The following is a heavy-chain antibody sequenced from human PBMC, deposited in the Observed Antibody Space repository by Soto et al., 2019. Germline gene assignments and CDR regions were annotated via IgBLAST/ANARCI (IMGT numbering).Heavy chain of an antibody. CDR3: ARAGSSWTNYYYYGMDV. D-gene: IGHD6-13*01. J-gene: IGHJ6*02. CDR2: INPNSGGT. Sequence: QVQLVQSGAEVKKPGASVMVSCKASGYTFTGYYMHWVRQAPGQGLEWMGWINPNSGGTNYAQKFQGRVTMTRDTSISTAYMELSRLRSDDTAVYYCARAGSSWTNYYYYGMDVWGQGTTVTVSS. CDR1: GYTFTGYY. V-gene: IGHV1-2*02.